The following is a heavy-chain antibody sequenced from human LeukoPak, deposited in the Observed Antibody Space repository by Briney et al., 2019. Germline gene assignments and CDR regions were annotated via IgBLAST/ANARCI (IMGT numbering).Heavy chain of an antibody. V-gene: IGHV3-23*01. CDR2: ISGDAIYT. CDR1: GFTFSNYA. J-gene: IGHJ4*02. D-gene: IGHD4-17*01. Sequence: GGYLRPYCAASGFTFSNYAMTWVRQAPGKGLQWVSAISGDAIYTYYLDSVKGRFTTSRDNSKNTLFLQMNSLRPDDTAVYYCAKNYGTSRPFYDYWGQGIVVTVSS. CDR3: AKNYGTSRPFYDY.